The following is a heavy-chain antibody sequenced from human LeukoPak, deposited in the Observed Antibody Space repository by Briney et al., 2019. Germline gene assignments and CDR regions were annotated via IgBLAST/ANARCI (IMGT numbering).Heavy chain of an antibody. Sequence: SCKASGYTFTGYYMHWVRQAPGKGLEWVSAISGSGGSTYYADSVKGRFTISRDNSKNTLYLQMNSLRAEDTAVYYCAKDGESTVTYFDYWGQGTLVTVSS. CDR3: AKDGESTVTYFDY. J-gene: IGHJ4*02. D-gene: IGHD4-17*01. CDR1: GYTFTGYY. V-gene: IGHV3-23*01. CDR2: ISGSGGST.